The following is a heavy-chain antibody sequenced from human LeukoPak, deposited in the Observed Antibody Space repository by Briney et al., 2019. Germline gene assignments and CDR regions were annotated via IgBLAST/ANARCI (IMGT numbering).Heavy chain of an antibody. V-gene: IGHV4-39*01. CDR1: GGSFSGYY. CDR3: ARPYYYGSGSYQSRDAFDI. CDR2: IYYSGST. D-gene: IGHD3-10*01. J-gene: IGHJ3*02. Sequence: PSETLSLTCAVYGGSFSGYYWGWIRQPPGKGLEWIGSIYYSGSTYYNPSLKSRITISVDTSKNQFSLKLSSVTAADTAVYYCARPYYYGSGSYQSRDAFDIWGQGTMVTVSS.